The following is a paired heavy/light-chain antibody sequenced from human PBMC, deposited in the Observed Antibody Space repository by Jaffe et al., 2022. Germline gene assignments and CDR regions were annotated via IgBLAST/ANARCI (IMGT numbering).Light chain of an antibody. CDR2: AAS. CDR1: QGISNY. Sequence: DIQMTQSPSSLSASVGDRVTITCRASQGISNYLAWYQQKPGKVPKLLIYAASTLQSGVPSRFSGSGSGTDFTLTISSLQPEDVATYYCQKYNSAPFTFGPGTKVDIK. J-gene: IGKJ3*01. CDR3: QKYNSAPFT. V-gene: IGKV1-27*01.
Heavy chain of an antibody. V-gene: IGHV1-69-2*01. CDR2: VDPEDGET. CDR1: GYTFTDYY. J-gene: IGHJ5*02. CDR3: ATDRAVGATGGGWFDP. Sequence: EVQLVQSGAEVKKPGATVKISCKVSGYTFTDYYMHWVQQAPGKGLEWMGLVDPEDGETIYAEKFQGRVTITADTSTDTAYMELSSLRSEDTAVYYCATDRAVGATGGGWFDPWGQGTLVTVSS. D-gene: IGHD1-26*01.